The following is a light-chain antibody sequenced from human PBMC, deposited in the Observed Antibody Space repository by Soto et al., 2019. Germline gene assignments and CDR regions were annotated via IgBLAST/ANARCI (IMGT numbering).Light chain of an antibody. V-gene: IGKV3-15*01. J-gene: IGKJ1*01. CDR2: TIS. CDR1: QSVGSN. CDR3: QQYDNWPET. Sequence: DTMMTQSPPTLSVSPGERATLSCRASQSVGSNLAWYQQKPGQAPRLLIHTISTRATGIPARFSGSGSGTEFTLTISSLQSEDFGVYYCQQYDNWPETFGQGTKVEI.